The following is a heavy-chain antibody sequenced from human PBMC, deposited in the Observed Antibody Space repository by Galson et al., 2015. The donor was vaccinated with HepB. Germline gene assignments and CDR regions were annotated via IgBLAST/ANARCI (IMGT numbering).Heavy chain of an antibody. Sequence: CAISGDSVSSNTAAWNWIRQSPSRGLEWLGRTYYRSEWYNDYAVSVKSRLSINPDTSKNLFSLHLNSVTPEDTAVYYCARENGLIAVDTFDIWGQGTLVSVSS. V-gene: IGHV6-1*01. CDR1: GDSVSSNTAA. CDR2: TYYRSEWYN. CDR3: ARENGLIAVDTFDI. J-gene: IGHJ3*02. D-gene: IGHD6-19*01.